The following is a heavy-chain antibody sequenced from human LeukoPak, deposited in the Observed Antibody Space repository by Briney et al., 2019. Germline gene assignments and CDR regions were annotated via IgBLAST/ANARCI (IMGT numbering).Heavy chain of an antibody. Sequence: GGSLRLSCAASGFTVTSNYMSWVRQAPGKGLEWVSVIYSGGDTYYADSVRGRFTISRDNSKNTLYLQMNSLRAEDTAVYYCARVGYYDSSGYYSPFDYWGQGTLVTVSS. V-gene: IGHV3-66*01. CDR2: IYSGGDT. D-gene: IGHD3-22*01. CDR1: GFTVTSNY. J-gene: IGHJ4*02. CDR3: ARVGYYDSSGYYSPFDY.